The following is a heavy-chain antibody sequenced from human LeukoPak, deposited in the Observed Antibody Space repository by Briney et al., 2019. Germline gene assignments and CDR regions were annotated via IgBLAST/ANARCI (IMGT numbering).Heavy chain of an antibody. Sequence: GGSLRLSCAASGFTFSSYGMTWVRQAPGKGLEWVSYISSSSSTIYYADSVKGRFTISRDNAKNSLYLQMNSLRAEDTAVYYCARNQILTGLFVDAFDIWGQGTMVTVSS. CDR1: GFTFSSYG. D-gene: IGHD3-9*01. V-gene: IGHV3-48*04. J-gene: IGHJ3*02. CDR3: ARNQILTGLFVDAFDI. CDR2: ISSSSSTI.